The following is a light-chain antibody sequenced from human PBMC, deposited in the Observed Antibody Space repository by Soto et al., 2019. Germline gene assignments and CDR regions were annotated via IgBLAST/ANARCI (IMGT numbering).Light chain of an antibody. V-gene: IGLV2-18*01. CDR3: GLFTSSATWV. Sequence: QSVLTQPPSASGSPGQSVTISCTGTSSDVGGYNYVSWYQQHPGKAPKLMISDVINRPSGVPDRFSGSKSGNTPSLTISGLQAEDEADYYCGLFTSSATWVFGGGTKVTVL. CDR2: DVI. CDR1: SSDVGGYNY. J-gene: IGLJ3*02.